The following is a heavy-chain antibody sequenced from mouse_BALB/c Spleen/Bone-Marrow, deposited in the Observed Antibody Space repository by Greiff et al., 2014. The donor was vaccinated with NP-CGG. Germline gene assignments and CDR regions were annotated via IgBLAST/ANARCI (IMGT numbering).Heavy chain of an antibody. CDR3: TRRTGTDYYAMDY. CDR2: ISSGGIYT. CDR1: GFTFSSYG. V-gene: IGHV5-6*02. Sequence: EVKLMESGGDLVKPGGSLKLSCAASGFTFSSYGMSWVRQTPDMRLEWVATISSGGIYTYYPDSVKGRFTISRDNAKNTLYLQMSSLKSEDTAMYYCTRRTGTDYYAMDYWGQGTSVSVSS. J-gene: IGHJ4*01. D-gene: IGHD4-1*01.